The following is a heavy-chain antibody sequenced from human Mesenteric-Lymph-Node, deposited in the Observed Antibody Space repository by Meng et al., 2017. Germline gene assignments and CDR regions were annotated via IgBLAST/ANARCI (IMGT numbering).Heavy chain of an antibody. D-gene: IGHD5-12*01. CDR3: ASSMVATTFVYYYYGMDV. V-gene: IGHV3-33*08. CDR2: IWYDGSNK. Sequence: GESLKISCAASGFTFSSYGMHWVRQAPGKGLEWVVVIWYDGSNKYYADSVKGRFTISRDNSKNTLYLQMNSLRAEDTAVYYCASSMVATTFVYYYYGMDVWGQGTTVTVSS. J-gene: IGHJ6*02. CDR1: GFTFSSYG.